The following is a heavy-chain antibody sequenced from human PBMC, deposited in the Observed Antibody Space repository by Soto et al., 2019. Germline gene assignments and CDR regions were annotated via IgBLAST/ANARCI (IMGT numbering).Heavy chain of an antibody. Sequence: QVQLQESGPGLVKPSETLSLTCSVSGGSIRSYYWSWIRQPAGKGLEWIGHIYSSGSTSYSPSLKSRVTMSIDTSKKKFSLNLTSVTAADTAVYYCARAGTWLLSPFDYWGQGTLVIVSS. J-gene: IGHJ4*02. CDR2: IYSSGST. CDR3: ARAGTWLLSPFDY. V-gene: IGHV4-4*07. CDR1: GGSIRSYY. D-gene: IGHD5-12*01.